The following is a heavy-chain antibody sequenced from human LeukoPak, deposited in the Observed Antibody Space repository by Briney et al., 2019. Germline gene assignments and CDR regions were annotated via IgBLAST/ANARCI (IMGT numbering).Heavy chain of an antibody. D-gene: IGHD2-2*01. Sequence: GGSLRLSCTASGFAFDEHGMSWVRQVPGKGLEWVSGINWSGGSTGYADPLRGRFTISRDNAKNPLYLQMDSLRAEDTALYYCARAPITSPFYFDSWGQGTLVTVSS. CDR2: INWSGGST. CDR1: GFAFDEHG. J-gene: IGHJ4*02. V-gene: IGHV3-20*04. CDR3: ARAPITSPFYFDS.